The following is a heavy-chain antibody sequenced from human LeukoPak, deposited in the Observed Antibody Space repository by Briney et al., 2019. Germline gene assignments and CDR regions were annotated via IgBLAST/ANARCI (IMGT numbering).Heavy chain of an antibody. D-gene: IGHD2-15*01. CDR1: GYTFTSYG. V-gene: IGHV1-18*01. J-gene: IGHJ6*02. CDR2: ISAYNGNT. CDR3: ARAGYCSGGSCYSRYYYYYGMDV. Sequence: ASVKVSCKASGYTFTSYGISWVRQAPGQGLEWMGWISAYNGNTNYAQKLQGRVTMTTDTSTGTAYMELRSLRSDDTAVYYCARAGYCSGGSCYSRYYYYYGMDVWGQGTTVTVSS.